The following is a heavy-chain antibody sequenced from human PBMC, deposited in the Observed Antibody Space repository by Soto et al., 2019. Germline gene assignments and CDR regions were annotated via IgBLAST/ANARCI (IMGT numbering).Heavy chain of an antibody. D-gene: IGHD3-22*01. CDR2: IYLSGST. Sequence: SETLSLTCAVSGGSFSSGGYSWSWIRQPPGQGLEGIGYIYLSGSTDYNPSLKIRVTIAVDMSKNQFSLKLISVTAADTAVYYCARYNRYYYGSSGGPGWFDPWGQGTLVTVSS. J-gene: IGHJ5*02. CDR3: ARYNRYYYGSSGGPGWFDP. CDR1: GGSFSSGGYS. V-gene: IGHV4-30-2*01.